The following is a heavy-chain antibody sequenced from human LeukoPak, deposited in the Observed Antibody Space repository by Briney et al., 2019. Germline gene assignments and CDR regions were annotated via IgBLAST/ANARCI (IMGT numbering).Heavy chain of an antibody. CDR2: INAYNGNT. V-gene: IGHV1-18*01. J-gene: IGHJ4*02. CDR1: GYTFTSYG. D-gene: IGHD3-9*01. CDR3: ARNYDILTGYTGIDY. Sequence: ASVKVSCKASGYTFTSYGISWVRQAPGQGLEGMGWINAYNGNTNYAEKLQGRVTMTTDTSTSTVYMELRSLRADDTAVYYCARNYDILTGYTGIDYWGQGTLVTVSS.